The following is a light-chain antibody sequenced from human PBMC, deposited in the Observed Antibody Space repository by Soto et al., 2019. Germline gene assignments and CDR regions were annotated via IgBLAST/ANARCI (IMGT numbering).Light chain of an antibody. V-gene: IGKV1-17*01. CDR3: LQHSTYPLT. CDR2: AAS. CDR1: QGIRND. J-gene: IGKJ1*01. Sequence: IRMTQFPSSLSASVEDRVTITCRASQGIRNDLGWYQQKPGKAPKRLIYAASSLQSGVPSRFSGSGSGTEFTLAISSLQPEDSATFYCLQHSTYPLTFGQGTKVEIK.